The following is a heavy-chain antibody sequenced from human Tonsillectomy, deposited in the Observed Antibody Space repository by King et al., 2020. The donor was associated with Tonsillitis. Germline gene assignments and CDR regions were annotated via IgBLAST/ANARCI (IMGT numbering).Heavy chain of an antibody. D-gene: IGHD3-22*01. Sequence: EVQLVESGGGLVQPGGSLRLSCAASGFTFSSYAMSWVRQAPGKGLEWVSTFSGSGGSTYYADSVKGRFTISRDNSKNTLYLQMNSLRAEDTAIYYCAKVLGYESSGYYHDWGQGTLVTVSS. CDR1: GFTFSSYA. CDR3: AKVLGYESSGYYHD. V-gene: IGHV3-23*04. CDR2: FSGSGGST. J-gene: IGHJ4*02.